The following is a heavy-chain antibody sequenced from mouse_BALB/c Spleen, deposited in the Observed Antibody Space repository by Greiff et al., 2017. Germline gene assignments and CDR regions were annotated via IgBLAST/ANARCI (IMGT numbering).Heavy chain of an antibody. V-gene: IGHV5-6-2*01. Sequence: EVQLQESGGGLVKLGGSLKLSCAASGFTFSSYYMSWVRQTPEKRLELVAAINSNGGSTYYPDTVKGRFTISRDNAKNTLYLQMSSLKSEDTALYYCARRGYQGYAMDYWGQGTSVTVSS. J-gene: IGHJ4*01. D-gene: IGHD2-2*01. CDR1: GFTFSSYY. CDR2: INSNGGST. CDR3: ARRGYQGYAMDY.